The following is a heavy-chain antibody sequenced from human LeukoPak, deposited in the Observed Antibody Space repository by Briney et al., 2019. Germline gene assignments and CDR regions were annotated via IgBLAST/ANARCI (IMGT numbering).Heavy chain of an antibody. CDR2: IIPIFGTA. V-gene: IGHV1-69*06. CDR1: GYTFTGYY. Sequence: GASVKVSCKASGYTFTGYYMHWVRQAPGQGLEWMGGIIPIFGTANYAQKFQGRVTITADKSTSTAYMELSSLRSEDTAVYYCASVPGYSSGWYINGYYYYMDVWGKGTTVTVSS. CDR3: ASVPGYSSGWYINGYYYYMDV. J-gene: IGHJ6*03. D-gene: IGHD6-19*01.